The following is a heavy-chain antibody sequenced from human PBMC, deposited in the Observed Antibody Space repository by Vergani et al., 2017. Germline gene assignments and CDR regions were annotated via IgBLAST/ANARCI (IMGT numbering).Heavy chain of an antibody. V-gene: IGHV4-61*02. CDR1: GGSISRDSPY. CDR2: MYTDRST. Sequence: QVLLQESGPVLVKPSQTLSLTCSVSGGSISRDSPYWNWIRQSAEKGLVWIGRMYTDRSTTYNPTLKSRVTIVGDTSKNQFSLTLTSVSAADTAVYFCARDQSESGWYTCGHWGQGIAVTVSS. D-gene: IGHD6-13*01. CDR3: ARDQSESGWYTCGH. J-gene: IGHJ4*02.